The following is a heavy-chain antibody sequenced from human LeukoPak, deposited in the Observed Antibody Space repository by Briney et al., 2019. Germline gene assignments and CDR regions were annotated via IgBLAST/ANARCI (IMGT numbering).Heavy chain of an antibody. CDR1: GYSISSGYY. V-gene: IGHV4-38-2*02. CDR3: ARGGLGYYYMDV. CDR2: IYHSGST. Sequence: SETLSLTCTVSGYSISSGYYWAWIRQPPGKGLEWIGSIYHSGSTYYKSSVKSRVTISIDTSKNQFSLKLSSVSAADTAVYYCARGGLGYYYMDVWGKGTTVTVSS. J-gene: IGHJ6*03.